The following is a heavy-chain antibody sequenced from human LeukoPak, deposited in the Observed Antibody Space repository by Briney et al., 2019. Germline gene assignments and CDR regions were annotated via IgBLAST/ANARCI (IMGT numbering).Heavy chain of an antibody. D-gene: IGHD3-9*01. Sequence: SETLFLTCAVYGGSFSGYYWSWIRQPPGKGLEWIGEINHSGSTNYNPSLKSRVTISVDTSKNQFSLKLSSVTAADTAVYYCARGRKVLRYFDWLLQLDYWGQGTLVTVSS. CDR1: GGSFSGYY. V-gene: IGHV4-34*01. J-gene: IGHJ4*02. CDR2: INHSGST. CDR3: ARGRKVLRYFDWLLQLDY.